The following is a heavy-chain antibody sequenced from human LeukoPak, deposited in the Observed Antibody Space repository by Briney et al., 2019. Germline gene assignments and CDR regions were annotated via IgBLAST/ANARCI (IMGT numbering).Heavy chain of an antibody. CDR1: GFTFSSYR. J-gene: IGHJ6*02. CDR2: INQDESGK. Sequence: GGSLRLSCSATGFTFSSYRMSRVRRAPGKELEEVADINQDESGKDYVDIVKGRVSISRDNAKNSLSLQLSRLRAEDSAVYHCARLDPHSYGSEPVYYYAMDVWGQGPTVTVSS. V-gene: IGHV3-7*01. D-gene: IGHD3-10*01. CDR3: ARLDPHSYGSEPVYYYAMDV.